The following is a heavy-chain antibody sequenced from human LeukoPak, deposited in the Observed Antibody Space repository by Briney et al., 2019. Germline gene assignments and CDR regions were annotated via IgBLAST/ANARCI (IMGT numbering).Heavy chain of an antibody. Sequence: GGSLRLSCAASGFTFSSNYMSWVRQAPGKGLEWVSVIYSGGSTYYADSVKGRFTISRHNSKNTLYLQMNSLRAEDTAVYYCASGVGKYYYDSSGYWQFDYWGQGTLVTVSS. CDR3: ASGVGKYYYDSSGYWQFDY. V-gene: IGHV3-53*04. J-gene: IGHJ4*02. CDR1: GFTFSSNY. CDR2: IYSGGST. D-gene: IGHD3-22*01.